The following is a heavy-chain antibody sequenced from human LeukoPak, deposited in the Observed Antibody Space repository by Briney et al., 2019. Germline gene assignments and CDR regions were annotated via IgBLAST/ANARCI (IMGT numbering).Heavy chain of an antibody. CDR3: ASLAAARGAYYYYYMDV. CDR2: INHSGST. V-gene: IGHV4-34*01. CDR1: GGSFSGYY. D-gene: IGHD6-13*01. J-gene: IGHJ6*03. Sequence: SETLSLTCAVYGGSFSGYYWSRIRQPPGKGLEWIGEINHSGSTNYNPSLKSRVTISVDTSKNQFSLKLSSVTAADTAVYYCASLAAARGAYYYYYMDVWGKGTTVTVSS.